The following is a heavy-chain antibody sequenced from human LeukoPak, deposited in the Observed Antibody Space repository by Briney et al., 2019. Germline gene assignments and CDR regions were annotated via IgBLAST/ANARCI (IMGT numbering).Heavy chain of an antibody. CDR2: IYYSGST. Sequence: SETLSLTCTVSGASFSSSTYYWGWIRQPPGKGLEWIGSIYYSGSTYYNPSLKSRVTISVDTSKNQFSLKLSSVTAADTAVYYCARQRITMVRGVEYYFDYWGQGTLVTVSS. V-gene: IGHV4-39*01. CDR3: ARQRITMVRGVEYYFDY. J-gene: IGHJ4*02. CDR1: GASFSSSTYY. D-gene: IGHD3-10*01.